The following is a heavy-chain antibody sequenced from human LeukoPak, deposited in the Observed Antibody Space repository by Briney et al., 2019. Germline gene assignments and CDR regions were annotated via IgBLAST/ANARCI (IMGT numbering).Heavy chain of an antibody. D-gene: IGHD2-2*01. CDR2: INPNSGGT. Sequence: ASVKVSCKASGYTFTGYYMHWVRQAPGQGLEWMGWINPNSGGTNYAQKFQGRVTMTRDTSISTAYMELSRLRSDDTAVYYCARGEYQLLSPRNNWFDPWGQGTLVTVSS. CDR1: GYTFTGYY. V-gene: IGHV1-2*02. CDR3: ARGEYQLLSPRNNWFDP. J-gene: IGHJ5*02.